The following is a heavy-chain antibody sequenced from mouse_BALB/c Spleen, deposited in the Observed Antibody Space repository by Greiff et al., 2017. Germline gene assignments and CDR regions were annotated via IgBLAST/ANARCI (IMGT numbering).Heavy chain of an antibody. CDR3: AREGDYYGSSYFDY. V-gene: IGHV1S29*02. CDR1: GYTFTDYN. CDR2: IYPYNGGT. D-gene: IGHD1-1*01. J-gene: IGHJ2*01. Sequence: EVQLQQSGPELVKPGASVKISCKASGYTFTDYNMHWVKQSHGKSLEWIGYIYPYNGGTGYNQKFKSKATLTVDNSSSTAYMELRSLTSEDSAVYYCAREGDYYGSSYFDYWGQGTTLTVSS.